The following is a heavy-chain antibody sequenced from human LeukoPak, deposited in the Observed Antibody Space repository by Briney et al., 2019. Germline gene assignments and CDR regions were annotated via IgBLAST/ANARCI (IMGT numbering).Heavy chain of an antibody. V-gene: IGHV3-9*01. D-gene: IGHD6-19*01. CDR2: INWNSGSI. Sequence: GRSLRLSCAASGFPFDDYAMHWVRQVPGNGLEWVSGINWNSGSIDYADSVKGRFIMSRDNAKNSLYLQMNSLRAEDTAVYYCAEGPAMYSSGWPLDYWGQGTLVTVSS. J-gene: IGHJ4*02. CDR1: GFPFDDYA. CDR3: AEGPAMYSSGWPLDY.